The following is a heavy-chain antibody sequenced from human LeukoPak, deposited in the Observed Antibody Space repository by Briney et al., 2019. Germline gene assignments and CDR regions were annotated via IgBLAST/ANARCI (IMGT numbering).Heavy chain of an antibody. CDR2: IKQDGSEK. CDR1: GFTFSSYW. CDR3: ARDRMTGDSYFDY. Sequence: GGSLRLSCAASGFTFSSYWMSWVRQAPGKGLEWVAHIKQDGSEKNYVDSVKGRFTISRDNAKNSLLLQMDGLRAEDTAVYYCARDRMTGDSYFDYWGQGILVTVSS. D-gene: IGHD7-27*01. V-gene: IGHV3-7*01. J-gene: IGHJ4*02.